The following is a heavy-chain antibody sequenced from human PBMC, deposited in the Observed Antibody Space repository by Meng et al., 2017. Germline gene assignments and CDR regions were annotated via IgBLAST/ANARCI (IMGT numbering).Heavy chain of an antibody. V-gene: IGHV3-48*03. D-gene: IGHD3-9*01. J-gene: IGHJ3*02. CDR1: GFTFSSYE. CDR2: ISSSGSTI. CDR3: ARDSSLRYFDWLAYAFDI. Sequence: GGSLRLSCAASGFTFSSYEMNWVRQAPGKGLEWVSYISSSGSTIYYADSVKGRFTISRDNAKNSLYLQMNSLRAEDTAVYYCARDSSLRYFDWLAYAFDIWGQGTMVTVSS.